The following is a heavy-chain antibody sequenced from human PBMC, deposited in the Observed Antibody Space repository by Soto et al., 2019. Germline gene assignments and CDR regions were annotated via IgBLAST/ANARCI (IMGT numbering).Heavy chain of an antibody. CDR2: ISSSSSYI. V-gene: IGHV3-21*01. J-gene: IGHJ1*01. CDR3: ASSPGCSGGSCYPLLGDAEYFQH. D-gene: IGHD2-15*01. CDR1: GFTFSSYS. Sequence: GGSLRLSCAASGFTFSSYSMNWVRQAPGKGLEWVSSISSSSSYIYYADSVKGRFTISRGNAKNSLYLQMNSLRAEDTAVYYCASSPGCSGGSCYPLLGDAEYFQHWGQGTLVTVSS.